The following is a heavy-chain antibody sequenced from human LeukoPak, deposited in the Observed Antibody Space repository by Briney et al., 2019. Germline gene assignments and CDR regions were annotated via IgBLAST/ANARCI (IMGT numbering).Heavy chain of an antibody. CDR3: AKATGSGFFFDY. J-gene: IGHJ4*02. V-gene: IGHV3-23*01. CDR1: GFTFSDSA. D-gene: IGHD3-22*01. CDR2: ISFSGGTT. Sequence: PGGSLRLSCAASGFTFSDSAMTWVRQAPGKGLEWVSLISFSGGTTNYADSVKGRFTISRDNSKNTLFLQMNNLRAEDTAVYYCAKATGSGFFFDYWGQGTLVTVSS.